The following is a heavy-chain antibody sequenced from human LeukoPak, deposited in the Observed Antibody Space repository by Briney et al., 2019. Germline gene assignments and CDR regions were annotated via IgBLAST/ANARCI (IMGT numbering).Heavy chain of an antibody. Sequence: GGSLTLSCAASGFTFSSYAMHWVRQAPGKGLEYVSAISSNGGSTYYANSVKGRFTISRDNSKNTLYLQMDSLRAEDMAVYYCAREMGYCSSTSCPTDYWGQGTLVTVSS. CDR3: AREMGYCSSTSCPTDY. CDR2: ISSNGGST. CDR1: GFTFSSYA. V-gene: IGHV3-64*01. D-gene: IGHD2-2*01. J-gene: IGHJ4*02.